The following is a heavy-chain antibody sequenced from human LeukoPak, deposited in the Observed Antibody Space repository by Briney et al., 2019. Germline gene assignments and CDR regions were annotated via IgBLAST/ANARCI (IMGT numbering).Heavy chain of an antibody. Sequence: ASVKVSYKASGYTFTGSRMQWARQALGQGLEWMGWINPSNGDTNSEQKFQGRVTMTRDTSISTVYMELSRLTSDDTAVNYCARSWYGMDVWGQGTAVIVSS. J-gene: IGHJ6*02. V-gene: IGHV1-2*02. CDR2: INPSNGDT. D-gene: IGHD6-13*01. CDR3: ARSWYGMDV. CDR1: GYTFTGSR.